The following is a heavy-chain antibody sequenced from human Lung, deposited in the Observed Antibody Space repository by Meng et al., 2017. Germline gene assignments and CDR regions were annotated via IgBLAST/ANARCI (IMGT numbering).Heavy chain of an antibody. CDR2: IYYSGST. CDR3: ARGEYDSSGYYLEYFQL. J-gene: IGHJ1*01. Sequence: QLQLQEPGPGLGNPSEYCAITCIVSGGSSSSCSYYWGWIRQPPGKGLEWIGSIYYSGSTYYNPSLKSRVSISVDTSKSQFSLRLSSVTAADTAVYYCARGEYDSSGYYLEYFQLWGQGTLVTVSS. D-gene: IGHD3-22*01. CDR1: GGSSSSCSYY. V-gene: IGHV4-39*07.